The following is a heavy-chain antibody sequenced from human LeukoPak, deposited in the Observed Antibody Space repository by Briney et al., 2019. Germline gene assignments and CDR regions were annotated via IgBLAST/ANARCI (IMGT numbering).Heavy chain of an antibody. J-gene: IGHJ4*02. Sequence: SETLSLTCTVSGGSISSYYWSWLRQPPGKGLEWIGYIYYSGSTNCNPSLKSRVTISVDTSKNQFSLKLSSVTAADTAVYYCARFSSSGWYVFDYWGQGTLVTVSS. CDR1: GGSISSYY. CDR2: IYYSGST. D-gene: IGHD6-19*01. V-gene: IGHV4-59*01. CDR3: ARFSSSGWYVFDY.